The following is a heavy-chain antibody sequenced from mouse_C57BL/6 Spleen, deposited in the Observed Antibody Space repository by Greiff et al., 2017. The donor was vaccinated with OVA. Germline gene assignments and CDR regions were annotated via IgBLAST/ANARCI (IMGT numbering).Heavy chain of an antibody. J-gene: IGHJ4*01. V-gene: IGHV5-17*01. D-gene: IGHD1-1*01. CDR3: ARPGGSSYGYAMDY. Sequence: EVQGVESGGGLVKPGGSLKLSCAASGFTFSDYGMHWVRQAPEKGLEWVAYISGGSSTIYYADTVKGRFTISRDNSKNTLFLQMTSLRSEDTAMYYCARPGGSSYGYAMDYWGQGTSVTVSS. CDR1: GFTFSDYG. CDR2: ISGGSSTI.